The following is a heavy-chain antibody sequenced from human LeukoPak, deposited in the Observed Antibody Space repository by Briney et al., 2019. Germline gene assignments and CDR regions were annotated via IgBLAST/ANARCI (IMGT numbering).Heavy chain of an antibody. CDR3: AKDRFYDSSGYHSPYYFDY. Sequence: GESLRLSCAASGFTFSSYAMSWVRQAPGKGLEWVSAISGSGGSTYYADSVKGRFTISRDNSKNTLYLQMNSLRAEDTAVYYCAKDRFYDSSGYHSPYYFDYWGQGTLVTVSS. V-gene: IGHV3-23*01. D-gene: IGHD3-22*01. CDR2: ISGSGGST. J-gene: IGHJ4*02. CDR1: GFTFSSYA.